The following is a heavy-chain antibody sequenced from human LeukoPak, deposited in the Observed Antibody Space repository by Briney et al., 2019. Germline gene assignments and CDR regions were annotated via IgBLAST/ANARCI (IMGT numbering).Heavy chain of an antibody. CDR1: GFTFTSYA. CDR3: AKRYSGSYNAVDF. CDR2: ISGSGGST. D-gene: IGHD1-26*01. Sequence: GGSLRLSCAASGFTFTSYAMSWVRQAPGKGLEWVSGISGSGGSTYYADSVKGRFTISRDNSKKTLNLQMNSLRAEDTAVCYCAKRYSGSYNAVDFWGQGTLVTVSS. J-gene: IGHJ4*02. V-gene: IGHV3-23*01.